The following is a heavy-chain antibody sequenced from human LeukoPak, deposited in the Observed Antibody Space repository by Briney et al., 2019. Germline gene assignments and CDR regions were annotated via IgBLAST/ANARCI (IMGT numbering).Heavy chain of an antibody. Sequence: GESLKISCKGSGYSFTSYWIGRVRQMPGKGLEWMGIIYPGDSDTRYSPSFQGQVTISADKSISTAYLQWSSLKASDTAMYYCARPTSSYSGIVDYWGQGTLVTVSS. CDR3: ARPTSSYSGIVDY. D-gene: IGHD5-12*01. J-gene: IGHJ4*02. CDR2: IYPGDSDT. V-gene: IGHV5-51*01. CDR1: GYSFTSYW.